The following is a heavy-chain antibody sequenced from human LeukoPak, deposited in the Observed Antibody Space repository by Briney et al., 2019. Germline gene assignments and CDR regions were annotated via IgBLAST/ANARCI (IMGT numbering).Heavy chain of an antibody. V-gene: IGHV1-69*13. D-gene: IGHD5-18*01. CDR2: IIPIFGTA. CDR3: ARDIGIYSYPPRERYFDY. Sequence: EASVKVSCKASGGTFSSYAISWVRQAPGQGLEWMGGIIPIFGTANYAQKFQGRVTITADESTSTAYMELSSLRSEDTAVYYCARDIGIYSYPPRERYFDYWGQGTLVTVSS. J-gene: IGHJ4*02. CDR1: GGTFSSYA.